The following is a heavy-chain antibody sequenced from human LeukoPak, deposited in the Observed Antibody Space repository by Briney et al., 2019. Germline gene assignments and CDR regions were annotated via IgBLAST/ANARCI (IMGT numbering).Heavy chain of an antibody. D-gene: IGHD3-10*01. Sequence: GRSLRLFCAASGFTFSTYGMHWVRQAPGKGLEWLALIWYDGTNKYYADSVKGRFTVSRDNSKNTLFLQMNSLRAEDTAVYYCATHEPNPTMAAPFNYWGQGTLVTVSS. CDR3: ATHEPNPTMAAPFNY. J-gene: IGHJ4*02. CDR2: IWYDGTNK. CDR1: GFTFSTYG. V-gene: IGHV3-33*01.